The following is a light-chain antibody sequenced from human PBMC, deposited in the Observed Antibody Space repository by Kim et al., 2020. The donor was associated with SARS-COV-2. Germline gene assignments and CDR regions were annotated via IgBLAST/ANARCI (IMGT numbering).Light chain of an antibody. V-gene: IGKV3-20*01. CDR3: QQYGSSPHT. Sequence: LSPGERAPLSCRASQSVSSSYLAWYQQKPGQAPRLLIYGASSRATGIPDRFSGSGSGTDFTLTISRLEPEDFAVYYCQQYGSSPHTFGGGTKVEI. J-gene: IGKJ4*01. CDR2: GAS. CDR1: QSVSSSY.